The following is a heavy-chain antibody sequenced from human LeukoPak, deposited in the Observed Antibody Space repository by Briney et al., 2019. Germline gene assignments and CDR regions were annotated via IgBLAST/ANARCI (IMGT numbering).Heavy chain of an antibody. D-gene: IGHD5-12*01. CDR3: AKVWDSGFPPSYYYGMDV. V-gene: IGHV3-30*18. Sequence: QPGGSLRLSCAASGFTFSSYGMHWVRQAPGKGLEWVAVISYDGSNKYYADSVKGRFTISRDNSKNTLYLQMNSLRAEDTAVYYCAKVWDSGFPPSYYYGMDVWGQGTTVTVSS. J-gene: IGHJ6*02. CDR2: ISYDGSNK. CDR1: GFTFSSYG.